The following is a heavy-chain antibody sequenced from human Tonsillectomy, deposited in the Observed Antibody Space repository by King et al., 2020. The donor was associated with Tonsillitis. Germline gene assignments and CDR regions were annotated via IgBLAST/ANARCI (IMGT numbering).Heavy chain of an antibody. CDR3: AKIRRYFDNGCMDV. CDR2: IRSSGRTI. Sequence: VQLVESGGGLVQPGGSLRLSCAASGFTFSSAAMNWVRQAPGKGLEWVSHIRSSGRTIYYADSVKGRFTISRDNAKNSLYIQMNSLRVEVTAVYYCAKIRRYFDNGCMDVWGQGPTVTVSS. J-gene: IGHJ6*02. V-gene: IGHV3-48*03. D-gene: IGHD3-22*01. CDR1: GFTFSSAA.